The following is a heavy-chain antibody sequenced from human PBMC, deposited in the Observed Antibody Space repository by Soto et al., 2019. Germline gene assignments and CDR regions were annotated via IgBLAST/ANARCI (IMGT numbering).Heavy chain of an antibody. J-gene: IGHJ3*02. V-gene: IGHV1-69*02. D-gene: IGHD2-15*01. CDR3: AEEGVVEAATNGRAFDI. CDR1: GGTFSSYT. Sequence: QVQLVQSGAEVKKPGSSVKVSCKASGGTFSSYTISWVRQAPGQGLEWMGRIIPILGIANYAQKFQGRVTITADKTTSTAYMGLSSLRSEDTAGYYCAEEGVVEAATNGRAFDIWGQGTMVTVSS. CDR2: IIPILGIA.